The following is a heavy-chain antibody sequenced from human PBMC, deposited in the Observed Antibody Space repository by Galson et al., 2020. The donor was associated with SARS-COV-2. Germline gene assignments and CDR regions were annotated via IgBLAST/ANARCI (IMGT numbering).Heavy chain of an antibody. CDR3: ATAPAYCSRPKCGPGNWFDP. V-gene: IGHV1-24*01. J-gene: IGHJ5*02. D-gene: IGHD2-2*01. CDR2: FDPEDGET. Sequence: GESLKISCKVSGYTLTELSMHWVRQAPGKGLEWMGGFDPEDGETIYAQKFQGRVTMTEDTSTDTAYMELSSLRSEDTAVYYCATAPAYCSRPKCGPGNWFDPGGQGTLVTVSS. CDR1: GYTLTELS.